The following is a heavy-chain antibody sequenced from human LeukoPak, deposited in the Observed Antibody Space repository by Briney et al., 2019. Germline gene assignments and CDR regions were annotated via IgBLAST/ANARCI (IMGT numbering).Heavy chain of an antibody. J-gene: IGHJ4*02. D-gene: IGHD4-17*01. CDR3: ANDFRNDGDYDRVFDY. Sequence: PGGSLRLSCAASGFTFSSYSMNWVRQAPGKGLEWVSSISSSSSYIYYADSVKGRFTISRDNSKNTLYLQMNSLRAEDTAVYYCANDFRNDGDYDRVFDYWGQGTLVTVSS. CDR2: ISSSSSYI. V-gene: IGHV3-21*04. CDR1: GFTFSSYS.